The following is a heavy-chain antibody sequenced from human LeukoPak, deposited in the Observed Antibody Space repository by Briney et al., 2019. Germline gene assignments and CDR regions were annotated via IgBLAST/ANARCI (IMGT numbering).Heavy chain of an antibody. D-gene: IGHD3-3*01. J-gene: IGHJ6*02. V-gene: IGHV4-4*07. Sequence: SETLPLTCTVSGGSISSYYWSWIRQPAGKGLEWIGRIYTSGSTNYNPSLKSRVTMSVDTSKNQFSLKLSSVTAADTAVYYCARDHFGVVPLLTYYYYGMDVWGQGTTVTVSS. CDR2: IYTSGST. CDR1: GGSISSYY. CDR3: ARDHFGVVPLLTYYYYGMDV.